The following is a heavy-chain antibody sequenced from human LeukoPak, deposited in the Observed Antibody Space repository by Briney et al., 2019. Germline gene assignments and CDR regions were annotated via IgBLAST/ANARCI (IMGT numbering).Heavy chain of an antibody. CDR3: ARDSPPNYYDSSGYYSDAFDI. CDR2: ISGYNGNT. CDR1: GYTFTSYG. Sequence: ASVKVSCKASGYTFTSYGISWVRQAPGQGLEWMGWISGYNGNTNYAQKFQGRVTMTTDTSTGTAYMELRGLRSDDTAVYYCARDSPPNYYDSSGYYSDAFDIWGQGTMVTVSS. V-gene: IGHV1-18*01. J-gene: IGHJ3*02. D-gene: IGHD3-22*01.